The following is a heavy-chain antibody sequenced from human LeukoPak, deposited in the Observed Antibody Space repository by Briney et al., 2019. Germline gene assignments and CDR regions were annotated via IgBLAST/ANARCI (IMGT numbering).Heavy chain of an antibody. CDR3: ARVLYSSSWTDY. Sequence: GGSLRLSCAASGFTFSSYGMHWVRQAPGKGLEWVAVIRYDGSNKYYADSVKGRFTISRDNSKNTLYLQMNSLRAEDTAVYYCARVLYSSSWTDYWGQGTLVTVSS. J-gene: IGHJ4*02. V-gene: IGHV3-33*01. CDR1: GFTFSSYG. CDR2: IRYDGSNK. D-gene: IGHD6-13*01.